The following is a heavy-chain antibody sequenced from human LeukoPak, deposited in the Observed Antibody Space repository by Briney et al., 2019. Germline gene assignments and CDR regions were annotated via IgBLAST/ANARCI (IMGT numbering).Heavy chain of an antibody. CDR2: ISSSGTTI. Sequence: SDYYMSWIRQAPGKGLEWVSYISSSGTTIYYADSVKGRFTISRDNAKNSLYLQMISLRAEDTAVYSCARDNYDSSGPYYFDYWGQGTLVTVSS. V-gene: IGHV3-11*04. D-gene: IGHD3-22*01. CDR1: SDYY. J-gene: IGHJ4*02. CDR3: ARDNYDSSGPYYFDY.